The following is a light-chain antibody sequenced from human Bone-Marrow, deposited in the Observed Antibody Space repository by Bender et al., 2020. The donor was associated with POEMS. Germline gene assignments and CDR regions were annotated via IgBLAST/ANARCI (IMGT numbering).Light chain of an antibody. Sequence: SYELTQPPSVSVSPGQTATITCSGEKLGEEYACWYQQKPGQSPVVVIYQDTKRPSGIPERFSGSTSGNTASLTISGTQTMDEADYYCQTWDSNRGVFGGGTKLTVL. V-gene: IGLV3-1*01. CDR1: KLGEEY. CDR3: QTWDSNRGV. J-gene: IGLJ3*02. CDR2: QDT.